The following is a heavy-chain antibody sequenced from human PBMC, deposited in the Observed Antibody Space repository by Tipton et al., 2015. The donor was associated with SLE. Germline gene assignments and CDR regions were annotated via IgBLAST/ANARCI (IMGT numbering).Heavy chain of an antibody. D-gene: IGHD5-12*01. CDR2: ISYRGGPT. Sequence: SLRLSCAASGLNFGIFGINWVRQIPGRGLEWLAISYRGGPTYYADSVKGRFTVSRDESTSTLYLQMDSLTGGDTAAYYCVKDARTYVNFDYYYDVWGRGTLVTVSS. J-gene: IGHJ2*01. V-gene: IGHV3-23*03. CDR1: GLNFGIFG. CDR3: VKDARTYVNFDYYYDV.